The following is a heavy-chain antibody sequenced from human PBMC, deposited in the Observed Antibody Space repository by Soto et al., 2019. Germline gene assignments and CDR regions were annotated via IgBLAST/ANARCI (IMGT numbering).Heavy chain of an antibody. D-gene: IGHD1-1*01. CDR1: GFPFTDYN. J-gene: IGHJ4*02. CDR3: VREPRYTVTNPRLAFDY. V-gene: IGHV3-48*02. Sequence: GSRSHSYAASGFPFTDYNMAWVRQYPGKGLEWISYIVYYSSILYYADSVKVRFTVSRDNAKKSLYLQMNSLTDDDTGLYYCVREPRYTVTNPRLAFDYWGPGTPVTVSS. CDR2: IVYYSSIL.